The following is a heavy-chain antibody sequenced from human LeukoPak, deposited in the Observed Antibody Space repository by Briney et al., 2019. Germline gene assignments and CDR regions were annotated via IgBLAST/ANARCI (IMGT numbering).Heavy chain of an antibody. CDR2: TSIGDVTT. CDR1: GFTFSSYA. CDR3: AREEDYYDSSGYPKGFQH. Sequence: GGSLRLSCAASGFTFSSYAMSWVRQAPGKGLEWVSATSIGDVTTYYADSVKGRFTISRDNSKNTLYLQMNSLRAEDTAVYYCAREEDYYDSSGYPKGFQHWGQGTLVTVSS. V-gene: IGHV3-23*01. J-gene: IGHJ1*01. D-gene: IGHD3-22*01.